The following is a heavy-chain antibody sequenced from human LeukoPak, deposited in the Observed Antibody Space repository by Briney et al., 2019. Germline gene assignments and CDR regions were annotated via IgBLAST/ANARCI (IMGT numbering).Heavy chain of an antibody. V-gene: IGHV3-30*18. J-gene: IGHJ4*02. CDR1: GFTLTSYG. D-gene: IGHD2-15*01. CDR3: VKGRSGSSYSPSDS. CDR2: ISYEKNEE. Sequence: PGTSLRLSCAASGFTLTSYGMHWVRQAPGKGLEWAAVISYEKNEEFYADSVKGRSTISRDSSKNTLYLQMNSLRPEDTAVYYCVKGRSGSSYSPSDSWGQGTLVTVSS.